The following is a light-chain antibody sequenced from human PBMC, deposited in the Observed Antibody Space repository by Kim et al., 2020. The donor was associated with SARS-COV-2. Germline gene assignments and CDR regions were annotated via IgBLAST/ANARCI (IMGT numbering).Light chain of an antibody. J-gene: IGKJ2*01. CDR1: QSVTSN. CDR2: GAS. V-gene: IGKV3-15*01. CDR3: QQYNRWPPYI. Sequence: EIVMTQSPATLSVSPGERATLSCRASQSVTSNLAWYQQRPGQAPRLLIYGASIRATGIPDRFSGSGSGTEFTLTISSLQPEDFALYYCQQYNRWPPYIFGQGTKVDIK.